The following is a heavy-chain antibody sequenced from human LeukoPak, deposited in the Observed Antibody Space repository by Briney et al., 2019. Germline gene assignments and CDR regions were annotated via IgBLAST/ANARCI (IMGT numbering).Heavy chain of an antibody. V-gene: IGHV4-4*07. CDR1: GGSISSYY. D-gene: IGHD4-23*01. J-gene: IGHJ3*02. CDR2: IYTSGST. Sequence: SETLSLTCTVSGGSISSYYWSWIRQPAGKGLKWIGRIYTSGSTNYNPSLKSRVTISVDTSKNQFSLKLSSVTAADTAVYYCAREEDYGGNPEAFDIWGQGTMVTVSS. CDR3: AREEDYGGNPEAFDI.